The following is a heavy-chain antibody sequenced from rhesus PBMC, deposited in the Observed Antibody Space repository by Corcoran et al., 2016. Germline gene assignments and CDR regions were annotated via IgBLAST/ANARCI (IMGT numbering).Heavy chain of an antibody. Sequence: QVQLQASGPGLVKPSETLSLTCAVSGGSISDSYYWTWTRQPPGKGREWIAYIYGRGGNTYYNPSLKSRGTNSTETARNQFSLKLTSLTAADAAVYYGARAWNDESRFDYWGQGVLVTVSS. CDR1: GGSISDSYY. J-gene: IGHJ4*01. V-gene: IGHV4-106*01. CDR3: ARAWNDESRFDY. D-gene: IGHD1-38*01. CDR2: IYGRGGNT.